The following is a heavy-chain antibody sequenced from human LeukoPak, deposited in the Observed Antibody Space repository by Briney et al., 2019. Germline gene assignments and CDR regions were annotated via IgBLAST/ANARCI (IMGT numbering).Heavy chain of an antibody. CDR3: AREGSTSGTNWFDP. V-gene: IGHV4-38-2*02. J-gene: IGHJ5*02. CDR2: IYHSGGT. D-gene: IGHD3-10*01. CDR1: DYSITSDYY. Sequence: SETLSLTCAVSDYSITSDYYWGWIRQPPGKGLEWIGSIYHSGGTYYNPSLKSRVTISVDTSKNQFSLKLTSVTAADTAVYYCAREGSTSGTNWFDPWGQGTLVTVSS.